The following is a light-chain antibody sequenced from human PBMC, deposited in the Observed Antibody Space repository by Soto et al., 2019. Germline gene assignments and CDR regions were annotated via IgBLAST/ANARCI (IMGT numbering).Light chain of an antibody. CDR1: NSNIGNKY. V-gene: IGLV1-47*01. CDR2: RNN. J-gene: IGLJ3*02. Sequence: QSVLTQPPSASGTPGQRVTISCSGSNSNIGNKYVYWYQQLPGTASKLLMYRNNHRPSGVPDRFSGSKSGTSASLAISGLRSEDEADYYCAAWDDGVGGPAFGGGTKLTVL. CDR3: AAWDDGVGGPA.